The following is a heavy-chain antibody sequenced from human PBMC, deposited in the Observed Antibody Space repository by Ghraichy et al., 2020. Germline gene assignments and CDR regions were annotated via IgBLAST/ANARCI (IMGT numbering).Heavy chain of an antibody. CDR2: MNPNSGNT. J-gene: IGHJ4*02. Sequence: ASVKVSCKASGYTFTSYDINWVRQATGQGLEWMGWMNPNSGNTGYAQKFQGRVTMTRNTSISTAYMELSSLRSEDTAVYYCARGRSYYYGSGSYYSDDYWGQGTLVTVSS. D-gene: IGHD3-10*01. V-gene: IGHV1-8*01. CDR3: ARGRSYYYGSGSYYSDDY. CDR1: GYTFTSYD.